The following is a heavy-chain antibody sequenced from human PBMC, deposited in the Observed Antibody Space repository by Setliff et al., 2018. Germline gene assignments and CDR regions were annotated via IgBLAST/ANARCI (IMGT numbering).Heavy chain of an antibody. Sequence: PSETLSLTCTLSGDSISRSTYYWGWIRQSPGKGLEWIGSISYSGTPYYNASVESRVTISIDTSRNQFSLELRSVTVADTATYYCARGGPYCTNGVCYTDGLVGYWGQGTLVTVSS. CDR3: ARGGPYCTNGVCYTDGLVGY. D-gene: IGHD2-8*01. CDR2: ISYSGTP. V-gene: IGHV4-39*01. CDR1: GDSISRSTYY. J-gene: IGHJ4*02.